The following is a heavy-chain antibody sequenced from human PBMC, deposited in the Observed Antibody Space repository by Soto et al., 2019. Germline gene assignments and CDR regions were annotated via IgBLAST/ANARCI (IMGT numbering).Heavy chain of an antibody. CDR2: MFYSGST. CDR3: ARRYGDCFDY. J-gene: IGHJ4*02. Sequence: SETLSLTCTVSGGSISSSSNYWGWIRQPPGKGLEWIGSMFYSGSTIYNPSLKSRVTISVDTSKYQFSLKLSSVTAADTAVYYCARRYGDCFDYWGQGTLVTVSS. D-gene: IGHD4-17*01. V-gene: IGHV4-39*01. CDR1: GGSISSSSNY.